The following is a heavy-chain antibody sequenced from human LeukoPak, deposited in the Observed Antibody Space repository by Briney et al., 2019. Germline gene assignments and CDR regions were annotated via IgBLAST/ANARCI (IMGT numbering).Heavy chain of an antibody. CDR3: ANERDPTTRLYILDV. V-gene: IGHV3-7*01. Sequence: PGGSLRLSCAASGFTFSSYWVSWVRQAPGKGLEWVANIKQDGSEKYYVDSVKGRFTISRDNAKNSLYLQMNSLRAEDTAVYYCANERDPTTRLYILDVWGKGTPVTVSS. J-gene: IGHJ6*04. D-gene: IGHD4-11*01. CDR1: GFTFSSYW. CDR2: IKQDGSEK.